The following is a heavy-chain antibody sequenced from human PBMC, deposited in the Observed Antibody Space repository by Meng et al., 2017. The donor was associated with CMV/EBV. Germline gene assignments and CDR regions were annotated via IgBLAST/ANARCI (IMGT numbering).Heavy chain of an antibody. V-gene: IGHV2-5*02. CDR1: GFSLSTSGVG. Sequence: ITSTDSGPMPVKPKQTANLAWPFSGFSLSTSGVGVGRIRQPPGKALEWLALIYWDDDKRYSPSLKSRLTITKDTSKNQVVLTMTNMDPVDTATYYCAHSQRGYSGPVDFDYWGQGTLVTVSS. D-gene: IGHD5-12*01. CDR2: IYWDDDK. J-gene: IGHJ4*02. CDR3: AHSQRGYSGPVDFDY.